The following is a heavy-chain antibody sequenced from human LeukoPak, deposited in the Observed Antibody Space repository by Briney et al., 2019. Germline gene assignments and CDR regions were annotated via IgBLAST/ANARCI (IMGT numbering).Heavy chain of an antibody. CDR1: GGSISSYY. CDR2: IYYSGST. V-gene: IGHV4-59*01. CDR3: ARSLAVVVPAARYYYYGMDV. Sequence: SETLSLTCTVSGGSISSYYWSWIRQPPGKGLEWIGYIYYSGSTNYSPSLKSRVTISVDTSKNQFSLKLSSVTAADTAVYYCARSLAVVVPAARYYYYGMDVWGQGTTVTVSS. J-gene: IGHJ6*02. D-gene: IGHD2-2*01.